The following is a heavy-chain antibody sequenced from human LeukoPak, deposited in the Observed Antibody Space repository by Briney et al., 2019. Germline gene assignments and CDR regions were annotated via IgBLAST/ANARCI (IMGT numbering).Heavy chain of an antibody. CDR2: INSDGSST. J-gene: IGHJ3*02. Sequence: GGSLRLSCAASGFTFSSYWMHWVRQAPGKGLVWVSRINSDGSSTGYADSVKGRFTISRDNAKNTLYLQMNSLRAEDTAMYYCEAGSWGAFDIWGQGTMVTVSS. D-gene: IGHD3-10*01. CDR3: EAGSWGAFDI. CDR1: GFTFSSYW. V-gene: IGHV3-74*01.